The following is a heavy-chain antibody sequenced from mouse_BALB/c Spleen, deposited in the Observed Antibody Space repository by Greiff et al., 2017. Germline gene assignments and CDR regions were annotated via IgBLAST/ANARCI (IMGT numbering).Heavy chain of an antibody. CDR2: INPSTGYT. V-gene: IGHV1-7*01. CDR3: ASETNYYGSGGWFAY. Sequence: QVQLKESGAELAKPGASVKMSCKASGYTFTSYWMHWVKQRPGQGLEWIGYINPSTGYTEYNQKFKDKATLTADKSSSTAYMQLSSLTSEDSAVYDCASETNYYGSGGWFAYWGQGTLVTVSA. CDR1: GYTFTSYW. J-gene: IGHJ3*01. D-gene: IGHD1-1*01.